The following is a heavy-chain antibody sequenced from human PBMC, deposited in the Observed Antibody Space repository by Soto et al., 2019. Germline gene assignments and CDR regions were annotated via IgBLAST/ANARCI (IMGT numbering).Heavy chain of an antibody. D-gene: IGHD6-19*01. CDR3: AKDVLSGGWYNYFDP. Sequence: QVHLVESGGGVVQPGRSLRLSCAASGFTVNNFGMHWVRQATGKGPEWVAMISHDGTAKYYADSVKGRFTISRDNSKNTLYLQMNNLRTEDTAVYYCAKDVLSGGWYNYFDPWGQGTLVTVSS. CDR1: GFTVNNFG. V-gene: IGHV3-30*18. J-gene: IGHJ5*02. CDR2: ISHDGTAK.